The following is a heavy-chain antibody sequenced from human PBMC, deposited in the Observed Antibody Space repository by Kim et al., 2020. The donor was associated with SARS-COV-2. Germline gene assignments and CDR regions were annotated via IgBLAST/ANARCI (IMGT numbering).Heavy chain of an antibody. V-gene: IGHV3-7*01. CDR3: ARAGWAIAAASGY. D-gene: IGHD6-13*01. J-gene: IGHJ4*02. CDR1: GFTFSTYW. CDR2: IKQDGSEK. Sequence: GGSLRLSCAASGFTFSTYWMSWVRQAPGKGLEWVANIKQDGSEKYYVDSVKGRFTISRDNAKNSLYLQMNSLRAEDTAVYYFARAGWAIAAASGYWGQGTLVTVST.